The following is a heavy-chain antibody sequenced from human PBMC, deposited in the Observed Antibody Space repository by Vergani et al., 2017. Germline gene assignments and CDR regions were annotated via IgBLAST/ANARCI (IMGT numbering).Heavy chain of an antibody. CDR2: IHTGGST. V-gene: IGHV4-61*02. Sequence: QVKLQESGPGLLKPSQTLSLTCTVSGESIRSGSHYWSWIRQPAGKGPEWIGHIHTGGSTDLNPSFKSRVSISVDTSKSQFSLKLNSVTVADTDVYYCARSRPYCTSGRCQAIWGQRTQVTVSP. CDR3: ARSRPYCTSGRCQAI. J-gene: IGHJ4*02. D-gene: IGHD2-8*01. CDR1: GESIRSGSHY.